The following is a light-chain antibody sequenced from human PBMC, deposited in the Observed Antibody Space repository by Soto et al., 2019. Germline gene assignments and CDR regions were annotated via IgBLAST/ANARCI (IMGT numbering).Light chain of an antibody. J-gene: IGKJ1*01. CDR1: QSVRSW. Sequence: DIQMTQSPATLSASVGDRVTITCRASQSVRSWLAWYQQKPGTAPKLLIFDASRLESGVPSRFTGSASGTEFTLTISSLQPDDFATYYCQQSYSTTRTFGQGTTVDIX. V-gene: IGKV1-5*01. CDR2: DAS. CDR3: QQSYSTTRT.